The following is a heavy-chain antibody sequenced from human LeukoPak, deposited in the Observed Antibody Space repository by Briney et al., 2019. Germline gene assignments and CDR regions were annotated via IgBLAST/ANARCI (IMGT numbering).Heavy chain of an antibody. D-gene: IGHD2-2*02. V-gene: IGHV3-30*04. CDR1: GFTFSSYA. J-gene: IGHJ4*02. CDR2: ISYDGSNK. Sequence: GGSLRLSCAASGFTFSSYAMHWVRQAPGKGLEWVAVISYDGSNKYYANSVKGRFTISRDNSKNTLYLQMNSLRAEDTAVYYCARADIVVVPAAIMAGFFDYWGQGTLVTVPS. CDR3: ARADIVVVPAAIMAGFFDY.